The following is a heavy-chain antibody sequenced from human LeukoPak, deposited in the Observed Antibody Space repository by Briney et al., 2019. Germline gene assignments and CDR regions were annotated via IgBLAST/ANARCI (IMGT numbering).Heavy chain of an antibody. CDR1: GGSISSSNYH. J-gene: IGHJ3*01. Sequence: SETLSLTCTVSGGSISSSNYHWGWIRQPPGKGLEWIGSVYYSGSTYYNPSFKSRVTLAVDTSKNQFSLKLSSVTAADTAVYYCGRHRLPSASPSSFDLWGQGAKVTVSS. V-gene: IGHV4-39*07. CDR3: GRHRLPSASPSSFDL. D-gene: IGHD2-15*01. CDR2: VYYSGST.